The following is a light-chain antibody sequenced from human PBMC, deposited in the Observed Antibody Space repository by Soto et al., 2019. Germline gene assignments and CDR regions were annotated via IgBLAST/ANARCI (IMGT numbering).Light chain of an antibody. CDR3: SSYTSSSTLAV. Sequence: QSVLTQPASVSGSPGQSITISCTGTSSDVGGYNYVSWYQQHPGKAPKLMIYDVSNRPSGVSNRFSGSKSGNTASLTISVLQAEDEADYYCSSYTSSSTLAVFGTGTKLTVL. V-gene: IGLV2-14*01. CDR2: DVS. CDR1: SSDVGGYNY. J-gene: IGLJ1*01.